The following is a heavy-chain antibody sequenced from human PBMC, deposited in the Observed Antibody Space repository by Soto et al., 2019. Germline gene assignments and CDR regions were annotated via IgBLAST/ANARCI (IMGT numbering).Heavy chain of an antibody. D-gene: IGHD2-2*01. J-gene: IGHJ6*03. CDR1: GFTFSSYG. Sequence: PGGSLRLSCAASGFTFSSYGMHWVRQAPGKGLEWVAVISYDGSNKYYADSVKGRFTISRDNSKNTLYLQMNSLRAEDTAVYYCAKDGIYCSSTSCYLFYYYYYMDVWGKGTTVTVSS. CDR2: ISYDGSNK. CDR3: AKDGIYCSSTSCYLFYYYYYMDV. V-gene: IGHV3-30*18.